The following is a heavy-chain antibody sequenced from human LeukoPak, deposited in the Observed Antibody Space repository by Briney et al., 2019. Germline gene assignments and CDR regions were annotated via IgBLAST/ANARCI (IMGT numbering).Heavy chain of an antibody. CDR1: GYSISSGYY. D-gene: IGHD3-22*01. Sequence: PSETLSLTCTVSGYSISSGYYWGWIRQPPGKGLEWIGSIYHSGSTYYNPSLKSRVTISVDTSKNQFSLKLSSVTAADTAVSYCARMGYYYDSSGNWFDPWGQGTLVTVSS. J-gene: IGHJ5*02. CDR2: IYHSGST. CDR3: ARMGYYYDSSGNWFDP. V-gene: IGHV4-38-2*02.